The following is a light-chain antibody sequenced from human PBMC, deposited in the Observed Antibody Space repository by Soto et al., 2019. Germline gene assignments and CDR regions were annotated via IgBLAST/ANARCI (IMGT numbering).Light chain of an antibody. J-gene: IGKJ3*01. CDR2: EAS. V-gene: IGKV3-20*01. CDR1: QSVGNN. CDR3: QQYGSSPGT. Sequence: EIVLTQSPATLSLSPGERATLSCRASQSVGNNLAWYQQKPGQAPGLLIYEASTRATGIPARFSGSGSGTDFTLTISRLEPEDFAVYYCQQYGSSPGTFGPGTKVDIK.